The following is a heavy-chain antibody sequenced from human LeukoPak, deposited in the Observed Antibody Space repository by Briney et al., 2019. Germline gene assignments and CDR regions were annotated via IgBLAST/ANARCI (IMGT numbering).Heavy chain of an antibody. V-gene: IGHV3-30*03. J-gene: IGHJ4*02. Sequence: GGSLRLSCAASGFTFSSYGMHWVRQAPGKGLEWVAVISYDGSNKYYADSVKGRFTISRDNSKNTLYLQMNSLRAEDTAVYYCATKQWLVRTPPSGYWGQGALVTVSS. D-gene: IGHD6-19*01. CDR3: ATKQWLVRTPPSGY. CDR2: ISYDGSNK. CDR1: GFTFSSYG.